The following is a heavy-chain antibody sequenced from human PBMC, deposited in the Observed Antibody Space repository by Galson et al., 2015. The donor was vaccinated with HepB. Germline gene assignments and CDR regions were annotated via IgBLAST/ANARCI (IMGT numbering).Heavy chain of an antibody. CDR3: ASGDYCSGGSCDPGLDY. V-gene: IGHV1-69*10. J-gene: IGHJ4*02. CDR1: GGTFSSYA. D-gene: IGHD2-15*01. Sequence: SVKVSCKASGGTFSSYAISWVRQAPGQGLEWMGGIIPIFGIANYAQKFQGRVTITADKSTSTAYMELSSLRSEDTAVYYCASGDYCSGGSCDPGLDYWGQGTLVTVSS. CDR2: IIPIFGIA.